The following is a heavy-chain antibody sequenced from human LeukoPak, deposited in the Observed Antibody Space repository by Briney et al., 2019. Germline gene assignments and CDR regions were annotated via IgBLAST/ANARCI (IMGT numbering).Heavy chain of an antibody. D-gene: IGHD2-2*02. CDR3: ARDPFCSSTSCYTSGMDV. Sequence: PGGSLRLSCAASGSTFSSYSMNWVRQAPGKGLEWVANIKQDGSEKYYVDSVKGRFTISRDNAKNSLYLQMNSLRAEDTAVYYCARDPFCSSTSCYTSGMDVWGQGTTVTVSS. CDR1: GSTFSSYS. J-gene: IGHJ6*02. V-gene: IGHV3-7*03. CDR2: IKQDGSEK.